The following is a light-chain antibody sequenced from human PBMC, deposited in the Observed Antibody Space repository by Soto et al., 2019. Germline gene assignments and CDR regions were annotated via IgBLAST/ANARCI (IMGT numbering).Light chain of an antibody. Sequence: EIVLTQSPATLSLSPGERATLSCRASQSVSSYLAWYQQKPGQAPRLFIYGASTRATGIPARFSGSGSGTEFTLTISSLQSEDFAVYYCQQYNNWPAITFGKGHDWRL. J-gene: IGKJ5*01. CDR2: GAS. CDR1: QSVSSY. CDR3: QQYNNWPAIT. V-gene: IGKV3D-15*01.